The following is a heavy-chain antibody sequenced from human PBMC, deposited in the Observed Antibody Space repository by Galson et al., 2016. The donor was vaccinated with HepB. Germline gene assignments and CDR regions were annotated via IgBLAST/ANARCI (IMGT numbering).Heavy chain of an antibody. Sequence: ETLSLTCTVSGGSISSSAYYWGWIRQPPGKGLEWVANIKQDGSEKYYVDSVKGRFTISRDNAQNSLYLQMNSLRAEDTAVYYCVREGHYDFWSGYFDFWGQGTLVTVSS. D-gene: IGHD3-3*01. V-gene: IGHV3-7*01. CDR2: IKQDGSEK. CDR1: GGSISSSAYY. J-gene: IGHJ4*02. CDR3: VREGHYDFWSGYFDF.